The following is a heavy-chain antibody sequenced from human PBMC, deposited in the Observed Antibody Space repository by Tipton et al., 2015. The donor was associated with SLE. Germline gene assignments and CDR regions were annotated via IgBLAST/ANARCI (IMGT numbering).Heavy chain of an antibody. CDR2: IKQDGSEK. CDR1: GFSLSSFW. J-gene: IGHJ3*02. CDR3: ARVQYLRWDVFNM. Sequence: GSLRLSCAASGFSLSSFWMSWVRQGPGRGLEWVANIKQDGSEKYYVDSVKGRFTISRDNARNSVFLQMNSLRADDTAVYYCARVQYLRWDVFNMWGQGTMVTVSS. V-gene: IGHV3-7*01. D-gene: IGHD4-11*01.